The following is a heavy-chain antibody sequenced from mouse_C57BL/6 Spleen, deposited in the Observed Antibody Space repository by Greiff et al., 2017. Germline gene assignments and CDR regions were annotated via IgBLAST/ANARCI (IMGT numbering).Heavy chain of an antibody. Sequence: VQLQQPGAELVKPGASVKLSCKASGYTFTSYWMHWVKQRPGQGLEWIGMIHPNSGSTNYNEKFKSKATLTVDKSSSTAYMQLSSLTSEDSAVYYCARGAYYSIYHWYFDVWGTGTTVTVSS. V-gene: IGHV1-64*01. CDR2: IHPNSGST. J-gene: IGHJ1*03. CDR3: ARGAYYSIYHWYFDV. D-gene: IGHD2-5*01. CDR1: GYTFTSYW.